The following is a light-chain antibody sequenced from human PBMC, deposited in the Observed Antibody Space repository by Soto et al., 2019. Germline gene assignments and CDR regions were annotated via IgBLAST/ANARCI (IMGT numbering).Light chain of an antibody. V-gene: IGKV3-20*01. CDR1: QSVSSNY. CDR2: GAS. Sequence: ESVLTQSPGTLSLSPGERATLSCRASQSVSSNYLAWYQQKPGQAPRLLIYGASTRATGIPDRFSGSGSGTDFTLTISRLEPDDSAVYYCQKYGSSPTWTFAKGTKVKIK. J-gene: IGKJ1*01. CDR3: QKYGSSPTWT.